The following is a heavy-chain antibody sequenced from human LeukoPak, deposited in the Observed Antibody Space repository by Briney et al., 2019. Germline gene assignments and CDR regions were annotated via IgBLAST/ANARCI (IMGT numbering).Heavy chain of an antibody. CDR1: GYTFTSYG. CDR2: ISAYNGNT. D-gene: IGHD1-1*01. Sequence: ASVKVSCKASGYTFTSYGISWVRQAPGQGLEWMGWISAYNGNTNYAQKLQGGVTMTTDTSTSTAYMELRSLRSDDTAVYYCARVGERLRAGDAFDIWGQGTMVTVSS. V-gene: IGHV1-18*01. CDR3: ARVGERLRAGDAFDI. J-gene: IGHJ3*02.